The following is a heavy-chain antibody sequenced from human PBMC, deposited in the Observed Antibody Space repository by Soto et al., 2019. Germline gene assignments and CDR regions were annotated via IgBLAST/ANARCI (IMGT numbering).Heavy chain of an antibody. V-gene: IGHV1-69*13. CDR3: ARDAGSYSGWDYYYYYGMDV. Sequence: SVKVSCKASGGTFSSYAISWVRQAPGQGLEWMGGIIPIFGTANYAQKFQGRVTITADESTSTAYMELSSLRSEDTAVYYCARDAGSYSGWDYYYYYGMDVWGQGTTVP. J-gene: IGHJ6*02. CDR1: GGTFSSYA. CDR2: IIPIFGTA. D-gene: IGHD1-26*01.